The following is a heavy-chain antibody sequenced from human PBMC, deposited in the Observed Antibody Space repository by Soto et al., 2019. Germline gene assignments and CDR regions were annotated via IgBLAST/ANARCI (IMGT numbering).Heavy chain of an antibody. J-gene: IGHJ6*02. D-gene: IGHD3-3*01. CDR3: ARDLHYDFWSXYAAXDYYGMDV. Sequence: EVQLVESGGGLVKPGGSLRLSCAASGFTFSSYSMNWVRQAPGKGLEWVSSISSSSSYIYYADSVKGRFTISRDNAKNSLYLQMNSLRAEDTAVYYCARDLHYDFWSXYAAXDYYGMDVWGQGTTVTVSS. V-gene: IGHV3-21*01. CDR2: ISSSSSYI. CDR1: GFTFSSYS.